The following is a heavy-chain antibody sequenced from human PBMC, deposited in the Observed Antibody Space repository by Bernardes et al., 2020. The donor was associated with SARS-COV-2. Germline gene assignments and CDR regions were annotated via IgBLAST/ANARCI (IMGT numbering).Heavy chain of an antibody. V-gene: IGHV3-23*01. J-gene: IGHJ6*02. CDR2: ISGSGGST. Sequence: GGSLRLSRAASGFTFSNYAMNWVRQTPGKGLEWVSAISGSGGSTYYADSVEGRFAISRDNSKNTLYLLMNSLRVEDTAVYYCAKVGCGGDCFFGMDVWGQGTTVTVSS. D-gene: IGHD2-21*02. CDR3: AKVGCGGDCFFGMDV. CDR1: GFTFSNYA.